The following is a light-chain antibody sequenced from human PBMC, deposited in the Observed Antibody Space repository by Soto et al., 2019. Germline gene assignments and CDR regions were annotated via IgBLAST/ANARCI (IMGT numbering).Light chain of an antibody. CDR3: QQYNGDSLFT. V-gene: IGKV1-5*01. CDR2: DAS. CDR1: QSISSW. J-gene: IGKJ3*01. Sequence: DIQMTQSPSTLSASVGDRVAITCRASQSISSWLAWYQQKPGKAPKLLIYDASSLESGVPARFSGSVSGTEFTLTISSLQPDDFATYYCQQYNGDSLFTFGHGTKVDIK.